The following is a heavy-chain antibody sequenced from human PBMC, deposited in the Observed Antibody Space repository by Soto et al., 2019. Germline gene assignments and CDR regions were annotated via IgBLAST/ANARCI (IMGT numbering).Heavy chain of an antibody. Sequence: SETLSLTCTVSGGSISSSSYYWGWIRQPPGKGLEWIGSIYYSGSTYYNPSLKSRVTISVDTSKNQFSLKLSSVTAADTAVYYCARQKTYYDFWSGYFERNYYYYMDVWGKGTTVTVSS. CDR1: GGSISSSSYY. J-gene: IGHJ6*03. CDR3: ARQKTYYDFWSGYFERNYYYYMDV. CDR2: IYYSGST. D-gene: IGHD3-3*01. V-gene: IGHV4-39*01.